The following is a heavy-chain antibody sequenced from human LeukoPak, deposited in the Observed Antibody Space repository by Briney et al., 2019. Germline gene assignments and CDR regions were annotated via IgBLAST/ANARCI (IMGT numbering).Heavy chain of an antibody. CDR2: ISTSGDTT. CDR3: ARGAGYVFDY. CDR1: GFIFSTYE. V-gene: IGHV3-48*03. Sequence: GGSLRLSCAASGFIFSTYEINWVRQAPGKGLEWVSCISTSGDTTYYADSVEGRFTVSRDNAKNSLFMQMNSPRAEDTGIYYCARGAGYVFDYWGQGTLVAISS. D-gene: IGHD2-15*01. J-gene: IGHJ4*02.